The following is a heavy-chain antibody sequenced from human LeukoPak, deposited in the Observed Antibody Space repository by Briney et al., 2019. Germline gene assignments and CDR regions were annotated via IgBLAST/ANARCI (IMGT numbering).Heavy chain of an antibody. CDR1: GGSISSGGYY. D-gene: IGHD3-9*01. V-gene: IGHV4-31*03. CDR2: IYYSGST. J-gene: IGHJ4*02. Sequence: SQTLSLTCTVSGGSISSGGYYWRWIRQHPGKGLEWIGYIYYSGSTYYNPSLKSRVTISVDTSKNQFSLKLSSVTAADTAVYHCARAWYYDILTGLFDYWGQGTLVTVSS. CDR3: ARAWYYDILTGLFDY.